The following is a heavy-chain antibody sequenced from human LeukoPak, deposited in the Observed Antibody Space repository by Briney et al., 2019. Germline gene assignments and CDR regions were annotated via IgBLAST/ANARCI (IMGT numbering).Heavy chain of an antibody. D-gene: IGHD6-13*01. CDR2: IKRKTDGGTT. J-gene: IGHJ5*02. CDR1: GFTFSNAW. Sequence: GGSLRLSCAASGFTFSNAWMNWVRQAPGKGLEWVGRIKRKTDGGTTDYAAPVKGRFTISRDDSKNTLYLQMNSLKIEDTAVYYCAVGSSATWFDPWGQGTLVTVSS. V-gene: IGHV3-15*07. CDR3: AVGSSATWFDP.